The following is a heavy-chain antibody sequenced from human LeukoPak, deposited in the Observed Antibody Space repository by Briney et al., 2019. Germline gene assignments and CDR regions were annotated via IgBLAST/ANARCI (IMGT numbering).Heavy chain of an antibody. V-gene: IGHV3-48*01. CDR1: GFTFSSYS. CDR3: ARVGLWHYPVGY. CDR2: ITSSSSII. D-gene: IGHD1-7*01. J-gene: IGHJ4*02. Sequence: GGSLRLSCAASGFTFSSYSMNWVRQAPGKGLEWVSYITSSSSIIYYGDSVKGRFTVSRDNAKNSLYLQMNSLRAEDTAVYYCARVGLWHYPVGYWGQGTLVTVSS.